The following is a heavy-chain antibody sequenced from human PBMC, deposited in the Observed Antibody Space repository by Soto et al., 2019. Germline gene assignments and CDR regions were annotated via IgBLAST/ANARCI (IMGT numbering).Heavy chain of an antibody. CDR3: TRDWFTPGH. CDR2: ISASSTYI. J-gene: IGHJ4*02. CDR1: GFSFSSYS. V-gene: IGHV3-21*01. Sequence: PAGSLRLSCAASGFSFSSYSMKWVRQAPGKGLEWVSSISASSTYIYYADAMRGRFTISRDNAKNSLYLHMNNLRAEDTALYYCTRDWFTPGHWGRGTLVTVSS. D-gene: IGHD3-10*01.